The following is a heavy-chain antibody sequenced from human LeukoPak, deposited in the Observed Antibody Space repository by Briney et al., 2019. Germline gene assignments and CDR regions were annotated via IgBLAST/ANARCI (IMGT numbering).Heavy chain of an antibody. CDR3: ARGPAPWYYYDSSGYEY. D-gene: IGHD3-22*01. CDR1: GGSFSGYY. J-gene: IGHJ4*02. Sequence: SETLSLTCAVYGGSFSGYYWSWIRQPPGKGLEWIGEINHSGSTNYNPSLKSRVTISVDTSKNQFSLKLSSVTAADTAVYYCARGPAPWYYYDSSGYEYWGQGTLVTVSS. CDR2: INHSGST. V-gene: IGHV4-34*01.